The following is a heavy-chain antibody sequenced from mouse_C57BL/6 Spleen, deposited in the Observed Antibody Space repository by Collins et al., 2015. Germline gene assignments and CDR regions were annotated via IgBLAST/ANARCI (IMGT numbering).Heavy chain of an antibody. CDR3: ARFITTVVATDY. CDR1: GYTFTGYY. CDR2: INPNNGGT. Sequence: EVQLQQSGPELVKPGASVKISCKASGYTFTGYYMNWVKQSHGRSLEWIGDINPNNGGTSYNQKFKGKATLTVDKSSSTAYMELRSLTSEDSAVYYCARFITTVVATDYWGQGTTLTVSS. D-gene: IGHD1-1*01. V-gene: IGHV1-26*01. J-gene: IGHJ2*01.